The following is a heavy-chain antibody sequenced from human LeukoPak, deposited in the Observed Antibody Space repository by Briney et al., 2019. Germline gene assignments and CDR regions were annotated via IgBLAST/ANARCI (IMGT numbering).Heavy chain of an antibody. CDR2: ISGSGGST. CDR3: AKSSGSSWYQYYYYYMDV. CDR1: GFTFSSYG. J-gene: IGHJ6*03. Sequence: PGGSLRLSCAASGFTFSSYGMSWVRQAPGKGLEWVSAISGSGGSTYYADSVKGRFTISRDNSKNTLYLQMNSLRAEDTAVYYCAKSSGSSWYQYYYYYMDVWGKGTTVTISS. V-gene: IGHV3-23*01. D-gene: IGHD6-13*01.